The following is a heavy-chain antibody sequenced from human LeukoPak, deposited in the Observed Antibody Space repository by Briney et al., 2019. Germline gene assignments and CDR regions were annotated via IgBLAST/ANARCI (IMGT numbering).Heavy chain of an antibody. CDR1: GFTFTDYP. CDR2: IYSGGST. D-gene: IGHD2-2*03. CDR3: ARDGYGGAFDI. Sequence: PGGSLRLSCAASGFTFTDYPMSWVRQAPGKGLEWVSVIYSGGSTYYADSVKGRFTISRDNSKNTLYLQMNSLRAEDTAVYYCARDGYGGAFDIWGQGTMVTVSS. J-gene: IGHJ3*02. V-gene: IGHV3-53*01.